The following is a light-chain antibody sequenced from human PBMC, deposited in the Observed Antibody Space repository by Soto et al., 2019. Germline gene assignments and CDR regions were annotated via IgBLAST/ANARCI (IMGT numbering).Light chain of an antibody. CDR3: QQDNCYFWT. CDR1: QSISSW. Sequence: DIQMTQSPSTLSASVGDRVTITCRASQSISSWLAWYQQKPGKAPKLLIYDASSLESGVPSRVIVTGSATGFLLTVSRLQPGAFASSYRQQDNCYFWTCGQRTTGAI. V-gene: IGKV1-5*01. J-gene: IGKJ1*01. CDR2: DAS.